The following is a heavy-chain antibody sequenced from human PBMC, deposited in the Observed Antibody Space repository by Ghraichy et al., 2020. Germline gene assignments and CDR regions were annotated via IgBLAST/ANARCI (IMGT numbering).Heavy chain of an antibody. J-gene: IGHJ4*02. Sequence: GESLNISCKPSGFSFRDYAVTWFRQAPGKGLEWVGFIRSKTYGGTTEFAASVKGRFSISRDDSKGVVYLQMSSLETDDTGVYYCSSPTATSDIGKPTDDYWGQGTLVTVSS. CDR3: SSPTATSDIGKPTDDY. CDR1: GFSFRDYA. D-gene: IGHD2-15*01. V-gene: IGHV3-49*03. CDR2: IRSKTYGGTT.